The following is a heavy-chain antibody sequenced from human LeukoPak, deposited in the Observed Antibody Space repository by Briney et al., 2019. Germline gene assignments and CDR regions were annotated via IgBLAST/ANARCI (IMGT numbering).Heavy chain of an antibody. CDR1: GYTFTGYY. Sequence: ASVKVSCKASGYTFTGYYMHWVRQAPGQGLEWMGMIYPRDGSTSYAQKFQGRVTVTRDTSTSTVHMELSGLRSEDTAVYYCARDQEGFDYWGQGTLVTVSS. CDR3: ARDQEGFDY. V-gene: IGHV1-46*01. J-gene: IGHJ4*02. CDR2: IYPRDGST.